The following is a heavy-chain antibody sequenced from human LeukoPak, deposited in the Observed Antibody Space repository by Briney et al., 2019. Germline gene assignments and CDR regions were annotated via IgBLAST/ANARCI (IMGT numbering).Heavy chain of an antibody. J-gene: IGHJ4*02. CDR3: VTDWPVW. V-gene: IGHV3-48*01. CDR2: ISDRSTTI. D-gene: IGHD3-16*01. Sequence: GGSLRLSCAASGLSFSGFGMHWARQAPGRGLEWVSYISDRSTTIYYADSVKARFTISRDNAKNSLFLQMNSLRAEDTAVYFCVTDWPVWWGQGTLVTVSS. CDR1: GLSFSGFG.